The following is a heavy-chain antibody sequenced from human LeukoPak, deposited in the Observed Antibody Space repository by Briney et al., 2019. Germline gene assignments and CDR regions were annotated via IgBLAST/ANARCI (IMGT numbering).Heavy chain of an antibody. D-gene: IGHD3-3*01. V-gene: IGHV4-61*01. CDR3: ARDQGTESIFGYFDSSYYYYGMDV. Sequence: SETLSLTCTVSGGSVSSGSYYWSWIRQPPGKGLEWIVYIYYSGSTNYNPSLKSRVTISVDTSKNQFSLKLSSVTAADTAVYYCARDQGTESIFGYFDSSYYYYGMDVWGQGTTVTVSS. CDR2: IYYSGST. CDR1: GGSVSSGSYY. J-gene: IGHJ6*02.